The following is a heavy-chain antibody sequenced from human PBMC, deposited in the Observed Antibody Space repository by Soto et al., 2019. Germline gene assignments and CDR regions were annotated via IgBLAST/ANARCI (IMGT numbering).Heavy chain of an antibody. CDR1: GFSLSTDEVG. Sequence: QITLKESGPTLVKPTQTLTLTCSFSGFSLSTDEVGVGWIRQPPGNALEWLALIYWDNDQRFSPSLKSRLTITKDTSKNQVVLTMTNMDPVDTATYYCAATPGGTFFQHWGQGTLVTVTS. CDR2: IYWDNDQ. D-gene: IGHD2-15*01. V-gene: IGHV2-5*02. J-gene: IGHJ1*01. CDR3: AATPGGTFFQH.